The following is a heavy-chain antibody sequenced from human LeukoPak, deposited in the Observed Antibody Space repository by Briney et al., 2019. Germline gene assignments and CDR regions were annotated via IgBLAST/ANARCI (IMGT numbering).Heavy chain of an antibody. V-gene: IGHV4-59*08. Sequence: SETLSLTCTVSGGSINTFYWSWIRQPPGKGLEWIGYIYYSGSINYNPSLKSRVTISVDPSNYQFSLKLTSVTAADTALYYCARGVKIEYSSSSRNWYLDLWGRGTLVTVSS. J-gene: IGHJ2*01. CDR2: IYYSGSI. CDR3: ARGVKIEYSSSSRNWYLDL. CDR1: GGSINTFY. D-gene: IGHD6-6*01.